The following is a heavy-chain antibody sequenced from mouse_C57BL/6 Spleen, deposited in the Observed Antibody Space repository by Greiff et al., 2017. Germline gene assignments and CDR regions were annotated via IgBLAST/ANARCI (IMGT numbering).Heavy chain of an antibody. D-gene: IGHD1-1*01. CDR2: INPSTGGT. CDR1: GYSFTGYY. V-gene: IGHV1-42*01. CDR3: ARGGYYGSSYWYFDG. J-gene: IGHJ1*03. Sequence: VQLKESGPELVKPGASVKISCKASGYSFTGYYMNWVKQSPEKSLEWIGEINPSTGGTNYNQKFKAKATLTVDKYSSTAYMQLKSLTSEDSAVYDCARGGYYGSSYWYFDGWGTGTTVTVSS.